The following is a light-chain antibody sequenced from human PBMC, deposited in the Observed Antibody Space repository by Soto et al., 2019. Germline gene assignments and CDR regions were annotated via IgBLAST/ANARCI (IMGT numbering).Light chain of an antibody. Sequence: QSALTQPASVSGSPGQSITISCTGTSSDVGGYNYVSWYQQYPGKVPKLIIFDVSNRPSGVSNRFSGSNSGNTASLTISGLQAEDEADYYCSSYTNNLGVFGTGTKVT. V-gene: IGLV2-14*01. CDR2: DVS. J-gene: IGLJ1*01. CDR3: SSYTNNLGV. CDR1: SSDVGGYNY.